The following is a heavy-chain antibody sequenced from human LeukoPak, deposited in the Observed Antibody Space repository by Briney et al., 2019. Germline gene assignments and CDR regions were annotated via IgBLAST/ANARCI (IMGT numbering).Heavy chain of an antibody. CDR2: MNPNSGNT. Sequence: ASVTVSCKASGYTFTSYDINWVRQATGQGLEWMGWMNPNSGNTGYAQKFQGRVTMTEDTSTDTAYMELSSLRSEDTAVYYCATRGPLHYDILTGYYADAFDIWGQGTMVTVSS. CDR3: ATRGPLHYDILTGYYADAFDI. CDR1: GYTFTSYD. D-gene: IGHD3-9*01. J-gene: IGHJ3*02. V-gene: IGHV1-8*01.